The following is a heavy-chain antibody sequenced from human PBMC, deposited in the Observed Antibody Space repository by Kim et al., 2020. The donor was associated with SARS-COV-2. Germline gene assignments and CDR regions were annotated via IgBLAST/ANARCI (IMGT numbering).Heavy chain of an antibody. D-gene: IGHD6-19*01. CDR3: ARDPAIAVAGPYFDY. Sequence: DTRKGRFTISRDNSKNTRYLQMNSRRAEDTAVYYCARDPAIAVAGPYFDYWGQGTLVTVSS. V-gene: IGHV3-30*01. J-gene: IGHJ4*02.